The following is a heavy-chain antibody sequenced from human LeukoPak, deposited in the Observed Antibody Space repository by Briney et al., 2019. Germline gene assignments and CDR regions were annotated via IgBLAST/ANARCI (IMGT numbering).Heavy chain of an antibody. D-gene: IGHD3-3*01. J-gene: IGHJ4*02. CDR2: MNPNSGNT. Sequence: ASVKVSCKASGYTFTSYDINWVRQATGRGLEWMGWMNPNSGNTGYAQKFQGRVTMTRNTSISTAYMELSSLRSEDTAVYYCASRGVGSGYSFDYWGQGTLVTVSS. V-gene: IGHV1-8*01. CDR1: GYTFTSYD. CDR3: ASRGVGSGYSFDY.